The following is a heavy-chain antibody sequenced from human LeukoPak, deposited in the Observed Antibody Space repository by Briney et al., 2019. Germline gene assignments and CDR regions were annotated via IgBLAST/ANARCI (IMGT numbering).Heavy chain of an antibody. J-gene: IGHJ4*02. V-gene: IGHV3-23*01. Sequence: PGGSLRLSCAASRFTFSKYGMHWVRQAPGKGLEWVSAISGSGGSTYYADSVKGRFTISRDNSKNTLYLQMNGLRAEDTAVYYCAKEPIFDYWGQGTLVTVSS. CDR2: ISGSGGST. CDR1: RFTFSKYG. CDR3: AKEPIFDY.